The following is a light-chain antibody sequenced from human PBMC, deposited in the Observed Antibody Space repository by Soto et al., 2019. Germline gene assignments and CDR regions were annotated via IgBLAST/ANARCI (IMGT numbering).Light chain of an antibody. Sequence: QSALTQPPSASGSPGQSVTISCTGTSSDVGGYNYVSWYQQHPGKAPKLMIYEVSKRPSGVPDRLSGSKSGNTASLTVSGRQAEDEADYYCSSYAGSNNWNFGTGTKLTVL. J-gene: IGLJ1*01. CDR3: SSYAGSNNWN. V-gene: IGLV2-8*01. CDR1: SSDVGGYNY. CDR2: EVS.